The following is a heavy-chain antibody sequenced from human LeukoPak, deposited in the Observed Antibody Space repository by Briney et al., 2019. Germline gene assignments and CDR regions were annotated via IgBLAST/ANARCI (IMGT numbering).Heavy chain of an antibody. CDR2: ISYDGSNK. CDR3: ARELDGYDFDY. Sequence: PGGSLRLSCAASGFTFSSYAMQWVRQAPGKGLEWVAVISYDGSNKYYADSVKGRFTISRDNSKNTLYLQMNSLRAEDTAVYYCARELDGYDFDYWGQGTLVTVSS. V-gene: IGHV3-30-3*01. CDR1: GFTFSSYA. D-gene: IGHD5-24*01. J-gene: IGHJ4*02.